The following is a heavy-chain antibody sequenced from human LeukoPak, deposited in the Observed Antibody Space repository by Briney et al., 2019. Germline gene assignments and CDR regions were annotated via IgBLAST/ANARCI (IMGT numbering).Heavy chain of an antibody. CDR1: GDSISSGDF. CDR3: AKGIGGSSAAY. J-gene: IGHJ4*01. Sequence: SETLSLTCTVSGDSISSGDFWGWIRPPPGKGLEWIGFFHHGGNTYYNPSLQSRLTMSVDTSKNQFSLKVSSLTTADTAVYYCAKGIGGSSAAYWGHGSLVTVSS. D-gene: IGHD1-26*01. V-gene: IGHV4-38-2*02. CDR2: FHHGGNT.